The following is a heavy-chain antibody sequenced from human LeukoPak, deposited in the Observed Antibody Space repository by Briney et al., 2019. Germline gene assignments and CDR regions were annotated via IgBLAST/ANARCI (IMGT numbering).Heavy chain of an antibody. J-gene: IGHJ4*02. CDR2: IWYDGSNK. V-gene: IGHV3-33*06. Sequence: SGGSLRLSCAASGFTFSSYGMHWVRQAPGKGLEWVAVIWYDGSNKYYADSVKGRFTISRDNSKNTLYLQMNSLRAEDTAVYYCAKDATILSRGLDYWGQGTLVTVSS. CDR3: AKDATILSRGLDY. D-gene: IGHD3-3*01. CDR1: GFTFSSYG.